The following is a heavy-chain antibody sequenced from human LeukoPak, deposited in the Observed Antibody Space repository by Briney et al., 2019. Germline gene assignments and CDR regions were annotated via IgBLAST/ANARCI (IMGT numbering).Heavy chain of an antibody. J-gene: IGHJ3*02. D-gene: IGHD3-9*01. CDR1: GFSFSNYW. CDR2: INSDGSGT. Sequence: GGSLRLSCAASGFSFSNYWMHWVRQGPGKGLMWVSHINSDGSGTSYADSVKGRFTISRDNAKNMLYLQMNSLRAEDTAVYYCARIDWAKTAIWSQGTMVTVSS. V-gene: IGHV3-74*01. CDR3: ARIDWAKTAI.